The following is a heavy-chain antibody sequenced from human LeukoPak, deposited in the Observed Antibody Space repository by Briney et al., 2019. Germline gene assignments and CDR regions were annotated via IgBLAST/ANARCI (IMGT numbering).Heavy chain of an antibody. CDR3: VRDRGTYRPIDY. CDR2: ISYTGTYI. J-gene: IGHJ4*02. CDR1: AFSLNAYN. D-gene: IGHD1-26*01. Sequence: GGSLRLSCAASAFSLNAYNMNWVRQAPGRGLEWVSSISYTGTYIYYADSVKGRFTISRDNAQNSLYLQMNSLRAEDTAIYYCVRDRGTYRPIDYWGQGTLVTVSS. V-gene: IGHV3-21*04.